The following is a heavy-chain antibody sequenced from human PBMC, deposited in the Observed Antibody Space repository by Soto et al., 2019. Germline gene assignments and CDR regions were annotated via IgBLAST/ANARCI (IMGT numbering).Heavy chain of an antibody. CDR3: ATHIVVVPAAMSAIDY. D-gene: IGHD2-2*01. Sequence: ASVKVSCRASGYTFTSYAMHWVRQAPGQRLEWMGWINAGNGNTKYSQKFQGRVTITRDTSASTAYMELSSLRSDDTAVYYCATHIVVVPAAMSAIDYWGQGTLVTVSS. V-gene: IGHV1-3*01. CDR1: GYTFTSYA. CDR2: INAGNGNT. J-gene: IGHJ4*02.